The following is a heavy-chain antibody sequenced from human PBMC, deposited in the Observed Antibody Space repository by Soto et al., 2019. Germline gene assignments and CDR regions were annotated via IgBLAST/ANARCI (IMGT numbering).Heavy chain of an antibody. J-gene: IGHJ4*02. D-gene: IGHD3-22*01. V-gene: IGHV3-66*01. CDR2: IYSGGST. Sequence: GGSLRLSCAASGFTVGSNYMSWVGQGPGKGLEWVSVIYSGGSTYYADSVKGRFTISRDNSKNTLYLQMNSLRAEDTAVYYCARASRNYYDSSGYLYYFDYWGQGT. CDR3: ARASRNYYDSSGYLYYFDY. CDR1: GFTVGSNY.